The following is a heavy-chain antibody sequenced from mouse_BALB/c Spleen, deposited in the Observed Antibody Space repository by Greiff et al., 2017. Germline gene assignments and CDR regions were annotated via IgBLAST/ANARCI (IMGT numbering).Heavy chain of an antibody. CDR2: ILPGSGST. Sequence: QVQLQQSGAELMKPGASVKISCKATGYTFSSYWIEWVKQRPGHGLEWIGEILPGSGSTNYNEKFKGKATFTADTSSNTAYMQLSSLTSEDSAVYYCAREVWNYGGGAMDYWGQGTSVTVSS. J-gene: IGHJ4*01. D-gene: IGHD1-1*01. CDR3: AREVWNYGGGAMDY. CDR1: GYTFSSYW. V-gene: IGHV1-9*01.